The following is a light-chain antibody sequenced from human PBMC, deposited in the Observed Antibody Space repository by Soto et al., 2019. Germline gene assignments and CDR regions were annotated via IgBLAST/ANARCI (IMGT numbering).Light chain of an antibody. V-gene: IGKV3-15*01. CDR3: QQYNNWPTIT. CDR2: GAS. J-gene: IGKJ5*01. Sequence: IVRTQSPATMSASPGERAKLSCRASQSVSSNLAWYQQKPGQAPRLLMYGASTRATGIPARFSGSGSGTEFTLTISSLQSEDFAVYYCQQYNNWPTITFGQGTRLEIK. CDR1: QSVSSN.